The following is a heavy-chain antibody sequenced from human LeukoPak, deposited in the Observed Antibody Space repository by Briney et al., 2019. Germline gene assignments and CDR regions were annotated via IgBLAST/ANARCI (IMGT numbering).Heavy chain of an antibody. D-gene: IGHD3-22*01. J-gene: IGHJ4*02. CDR2: ISPSSGT. V-gene: IGHV3-23*01. CDR1: GFTFSSCA. Sequence: SGGSLRLSCAASGFTFSSCAMRWVRQAPGKGLEWVSAISPSSGTFYADSVKGRFTISRDNSKNTLYLQMNSLRAEDTAVYYCARPQSSSGYYWPFDDWGQGTLVTVSS. CDR3: ARPQSSSGYYWPFDD.